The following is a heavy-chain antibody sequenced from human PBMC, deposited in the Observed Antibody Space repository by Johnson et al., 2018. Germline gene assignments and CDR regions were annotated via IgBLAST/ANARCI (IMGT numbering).Heavy chain of an antibody. Sequence: QVQLVESGAEVKKPGASXKVSCTASGYTFSTYDINWVRQAPGQGLEWMGWMNPKSGNTGYAQEFQGRLTMTRDTSLTTVYMELSRLTSEDTAVYYCARGTVGMDYWGQGTLVTVSS. CDR2: MNPKSGNT. CDR3: ARGTVGMDY. J-gene: IGHJ4*02. V-gene: IGHV1-8*01. D-gene: IGHD1-14*01. CDR1: GYTFSTYD.